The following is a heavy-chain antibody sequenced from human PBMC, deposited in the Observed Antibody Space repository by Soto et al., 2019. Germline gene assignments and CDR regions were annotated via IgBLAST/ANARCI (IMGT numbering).Heavy chain of an antibody. Sequence: PSETLSLTCGVYGGSFSCYQWNWIRQSPGQGLEWIGEINHSGTTKYNPSLESRINLSVDTSKKQFSLKMFSVTAADTAIYYCARGWRFDPWGRGTQVTVSS. J-gene: IGHJ5*02. V-gene: IGHV4-34*01. CDR3: ARGWRFDP. CDR2: INHSGTT. CDR1: GGSFSCYQ. D-gene: IGHD1-1*01.